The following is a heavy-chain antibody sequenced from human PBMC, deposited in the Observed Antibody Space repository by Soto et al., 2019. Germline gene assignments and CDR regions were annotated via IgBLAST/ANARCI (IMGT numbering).Heavy chain of an antibody. Sequence: GALRLSCSASGFTFSSYAMHWVRQAPGKGLEYVSAISSNGGSTYYADSVKGRFTISRDNSKNTLYLQMSSLRAEDTAVYYCVKDLTHYGGNTGSWFAPWGQGTLVTVSS. J-gene: IGHJ5*02. CDR2: ISSNGGST. D-gene: IGHD4-17*01. CDR1: GFTFSSYA. CDR3: VKDLTHYGGNTGSWFAP. V-gene: IGHV3-64D*08.